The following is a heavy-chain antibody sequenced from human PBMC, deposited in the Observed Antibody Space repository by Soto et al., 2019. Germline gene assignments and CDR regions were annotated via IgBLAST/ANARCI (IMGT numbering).Heavy chain of an antibody. Sequence: ASVKVSCKASGYTFTSYHMNWVRQAPGQGREWMGWINPNSGGTNYAQKFQGRVTMTRDTSISTAYMELSSLRSDDTAVYYCARGVQARGGYCSSTSCSLFDSWGQGTQVTVS. J-gene: IGHJ4*02. CDR2: INPNSGGT. D-gene: IGHD2-2*01. V-gene: IGHV1-2*02. CDR1: GYTFTSYH. CDR3: ARGVQARGGYCSSTSCSLFDS.